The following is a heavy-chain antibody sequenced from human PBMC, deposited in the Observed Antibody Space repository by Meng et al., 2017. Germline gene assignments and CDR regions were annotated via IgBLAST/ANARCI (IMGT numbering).Heavy chain of an antibody. CDR1: RGSISSSNW. Sequence: QVQLPEAGPVLVKASGTLALTCAVSRGSISSSNWWSWVRQPPGKGLEWIGEIYHSGSTNYNPSLKSRVTISVDKSKNQFSLKLSSVTAADTAVYYCARIGDWGSTRYFDYWGQGTLVTVSS. V-gene: IGHV4-4*02. J-gene: IGHJ4*02. CDR2: IYHSGST. CDR3: ARIGDWGSTRYFDY. D-gene: IGHD7-27*01.